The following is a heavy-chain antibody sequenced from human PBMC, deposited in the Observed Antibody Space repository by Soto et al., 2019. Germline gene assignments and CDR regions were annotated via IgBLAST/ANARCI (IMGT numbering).Heavy chain of an antibody. J-gene: IGHJ6*02. CDR3: ARRSRYAVGAYGMDV. CDR1: GYSFTTYW. Sequence: PGESLKISCKGSGYSFTTYWIGWVRLLPGKGLEWMGLIYPGDSDTRYNPSFQGQVTISADKSISTAYLQWSSLKASDTAMYYCARRSRYAVGAYGMDVWGQGTTVTVSS. CDR2: IYPGDSDT. D-gene: IGHD2-2*01. V-gene: IGHV5-51*01.